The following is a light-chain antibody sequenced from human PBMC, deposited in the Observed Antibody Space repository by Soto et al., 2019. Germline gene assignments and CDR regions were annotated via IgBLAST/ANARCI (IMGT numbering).Light chain of an antibody. Sequence: EIVLTQSPGTLSLSPGERATLSCGASQSVRSGNLAWYQQKPGRAPRLLIYGAYSRATGIPDRFSGSGYGTDFTLTISRLEPEDFAVYYCQQYGGSLTYTFGQGTKLAI. CDR1: QSVRSGN. V-gene: IGKV3-20*01. CDR3: QQYGGSLTYT. J-gene: IGKJ2*01. CDR2: GAY.